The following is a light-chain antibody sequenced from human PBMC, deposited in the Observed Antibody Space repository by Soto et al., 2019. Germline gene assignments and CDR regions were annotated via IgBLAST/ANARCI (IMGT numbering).Light chain of an antibody. CDR1: QDISSY. V-gene: IGKV1-9*01. CDR2: AAS. Sequence: IQVTQSPSSLSASVGDRVTITCRASQDISSYLAWYQQKPGKAPTLLIYAASTLQSGVPSRFSGSGFGTDFTLTISSLQPDDFGTYYCQQYESYSPLTFGGGTKVDI. CDR3: QQYESYSPLT. J-gene: IGKJ4*01.